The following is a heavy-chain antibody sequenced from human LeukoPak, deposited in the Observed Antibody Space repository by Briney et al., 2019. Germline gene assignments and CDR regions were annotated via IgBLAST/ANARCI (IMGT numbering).Heavy chain of an antibody. CDR3: ARVVYCSSTSCYPVAAAGTSWFDP. CDR2: INTNTGNP. D-gene: IGHD2-2*01. Sequence: ASVKVSCKASGYTFTSYAMNWVRQAPGQGLEWMGWINTNTGNPTYAQGFTGRFVFSLDTSVSTAYLQISSLKAEDTAVYYCARVVYCSSTSCYPVAAAGTSWFDPWGQGTLVTVSS. CDR1: GYTFTSYA. V-gene: IGHV7-4-1*02. J-gene: IGHJ5*02.